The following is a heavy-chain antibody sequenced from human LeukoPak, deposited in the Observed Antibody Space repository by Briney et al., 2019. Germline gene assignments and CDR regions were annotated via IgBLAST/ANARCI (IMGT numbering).Heavy chain of an antibody. J-gene: IGHJ4*02. D-gene: IGHD5-18*01. CDR3: AKGGYSYNYLFDY. CDR2: ISGSGSST. V-gene: IGHV3-23*01. Sequence: GGSLRLSCAASGFTFSIYDMSWVRQAPGKGLEWVSAISGSGSSTYYADSVKGHFTISRDNSKNTLFLQMNSLRVEDTAIYYCAKGGYSYNYLFDYWGQGALVTVSS. CDR1: GFTFSIYD.